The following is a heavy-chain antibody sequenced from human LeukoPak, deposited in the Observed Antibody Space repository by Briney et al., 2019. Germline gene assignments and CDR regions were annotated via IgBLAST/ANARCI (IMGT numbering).Heavy chain of an antibody. Sequence: GGSLRLSCAASGFTFSSYSMNWVRQAPGKGPEWVANIKQDESEKYSVDSVKGRFTISRDNAKNSVYLHMNSLRAEDTALYYCASETSGWYVYWGQGTLVTVSS. CDR3: ASETSGWYVY. J-gene: IGHJ4*02. D-gene: IGHD6-19*01. V-gene: IGHV3-7*03. CDR1: GFTFSSYS. CDR2: IKQDESEK.